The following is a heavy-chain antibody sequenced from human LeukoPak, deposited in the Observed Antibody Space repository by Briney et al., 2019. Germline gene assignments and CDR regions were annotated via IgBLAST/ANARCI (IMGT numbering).Heavy chain of an antibody. J-gene: IGHJ5*02. Sequence: SQTLPLTCAISGDSVSSNSVTWNWIRQSPSRGLEWLGRTYYRSTWYNDYAVSVRGRITVNPDTSNNQFSLHLNSVTPEDTAVYYCARRLTQYDCFDPWGQGILVTVSS. CDR3: ARRLTQYDCFDP. V-gene: IGHV6-1*01. D-gene: IGHD2-2*01. CDR2: TYYRSTWYN. CDR1: GDSVSSNSVT.